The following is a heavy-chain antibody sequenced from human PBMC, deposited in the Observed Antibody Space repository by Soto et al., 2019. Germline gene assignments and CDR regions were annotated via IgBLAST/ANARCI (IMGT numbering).Heavy chain of an antibody. J-gene: IGHJ4*01. CDR1: GYSFTAYC. D-gene: IGHD1-26*01. V-gene: IGHV1-2*02. Sequence: ASVKFSCKASGYSFTAYCVHWVRQAPGQGLEWMGWINPNSGGTNYAQRFQGRVAMTTDTSTNTAYMELNSLKSDDTALYFCARSSGTYSDFDYWGQGTQVTVSS. CDR3: ARSSGTYSDFDY. CDR2: INPNSGGT.